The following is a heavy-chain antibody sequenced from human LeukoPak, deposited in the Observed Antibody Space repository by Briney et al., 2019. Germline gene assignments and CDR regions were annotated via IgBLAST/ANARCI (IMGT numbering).Heavy chain of an antibody. CDR3: ARGRWTAAAHFDY. CDR1: GGSFSGYY. Sequence: SETLSLTCAVYGGSFSGYYWSWIRPPPGKGLEWIGEINHSGSTNYNPSLKSRVTISVDRSKNQFSLKLSSVTAADTAVYYCARGRWTAAAHFDYWGQGTLVTVSS. D-gene: IGHD6-13*01. V-gene: IGHV4-34*01. J-gene: IGHJ4*02. CDR2: INHSGST.